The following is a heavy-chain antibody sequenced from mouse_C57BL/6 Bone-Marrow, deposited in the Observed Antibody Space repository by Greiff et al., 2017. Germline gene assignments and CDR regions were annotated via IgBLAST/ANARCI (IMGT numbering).Heavy chain of an antibody. CDR1: GYTFTGYW. D-gene: IGHD2-4*01. CDR3: ARRDYDYDWWYFAV. CDR2: ILPGSGST. V-gene: IGHV1-9*01. Sequence: VKLMESGAELMKPGASVKLCCKATGYTFTGYWIEWVKQRPGHGLEWIGEILPGSGSTNYNEKVKGKATFTADPSSNPAYMQLSSLTTEDSSIYYCARRDYDYDWWYFAVWRTGTTVTVSS. J-gene: IGHJ1*03.